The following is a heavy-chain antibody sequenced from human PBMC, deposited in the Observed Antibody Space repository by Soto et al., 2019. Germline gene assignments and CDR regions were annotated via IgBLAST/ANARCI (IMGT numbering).Heavy chain of an antibody. CDR2: IDGSGNII. V-gene: IGHV3-11*01. J-gene: IGHJ4*02. CDR3: TRDPRLADF. CDR1: GFTFSDHY. Sequence: GGSLSLSCAASGFTFSDHYMTWIRQAPGKGLEWISYIDGSGNIINYADSVKGRFTISRDNAKNSLYLQMNSLRDEDTAVYYCTRDPRLADFLGQGTLVTVSS.